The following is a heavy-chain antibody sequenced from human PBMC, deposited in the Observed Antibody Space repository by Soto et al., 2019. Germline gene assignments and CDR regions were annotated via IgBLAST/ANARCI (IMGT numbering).Heavy chain of an antibody. V-gene: IGHV1-3*01. Sequence: ASVKVSCKASGYTFTSYAMHWVRQAPGQRLEWMGWINAGNGNTKYSQKLQGRVTITRDTSASTAYMELSSLRSEDTAVYYCARAVGGPTWNLDYWGQGTLVTVSS. CDR1: GYTFTSYA. D-gene: IGHD1-1*01. CDR2: INAGNGNT. CDR3: ARAVGGPTWNLDY. J-gene: IGHJ4*02.